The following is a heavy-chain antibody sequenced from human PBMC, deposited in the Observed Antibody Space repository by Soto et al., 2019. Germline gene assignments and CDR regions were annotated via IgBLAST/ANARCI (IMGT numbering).Heavy chain of an antibody. CDR1: GFTFRSYA. CDR2: ISGSGGRT. V-gene: IGHV3-23*01. Sequence: EVQLLESGGGLVQPGGSLRLSCAASGFTFRSYAMSWVRQAPGKGLEWVAAISGSGGRTYYADSVKGRFTISRDNSKNTLYLQMHSLRAEDTALYYCAKNSAIYSSSSKDYWGQGTLVTVSS. CDR3: AKNSAIYSSSSKDY. D-gene: IGHD6-6*01. J-gene: IGHJ4*02.